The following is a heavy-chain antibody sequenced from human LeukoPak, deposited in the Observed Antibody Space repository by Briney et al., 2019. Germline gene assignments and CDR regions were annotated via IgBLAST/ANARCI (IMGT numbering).Heavy chain of an antibody. V-gene: IGHV4-59*01. CDR1: GDSITSYY. D-gene: IGHD3-10*01. CDR2: IYYSGST. CDR3: ARVEPGSYYNPFDY. Sequence: PSETLSLTCTVSGDSITSYYWSWIRQPPGKGLEWIGYIYYSGSTNYNPSLKSRVTISVDASKTQFALKLSSVTAADTAVYYCARVEPGSYYNPFDYWGQGTLVTVSS. J-gene: IGHJ4*02.